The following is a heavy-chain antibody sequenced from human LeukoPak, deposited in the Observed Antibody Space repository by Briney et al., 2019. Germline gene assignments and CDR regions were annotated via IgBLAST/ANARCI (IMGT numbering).Heavy chain of an antibody. V-gene: IGHV4-59*08. CDR1: GGSISSYY. D-gene: IGHD3-22*01. CDR2: IYDGGST. CDR3: ARLESGVLGDPYYYDSTGYYYRGYFDS. J-gene: IGHJ4*02. Sequence: SSETLSLTCTVSGGSISSYYWSWIRQSPGKGLEWIGYIYDGGSTKYNPSLRSRVTMSPEMSKNQFSLKLTSVTAADTAVYYCARLESGVLGDPYYYDSTGYYYRGYFDSWGQGTLVTVSS.